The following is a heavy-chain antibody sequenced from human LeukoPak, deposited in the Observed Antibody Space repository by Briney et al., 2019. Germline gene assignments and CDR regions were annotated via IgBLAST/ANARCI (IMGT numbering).Heavy chain of an antibody. CDR2: ISWNSGSI. V-gene: IGHV3-9*01. CDR3: AKDNRRHYTSGPNPDSLH. CDR1: GFTFSSYA. D-gene: IGHD6-19*01. Sequence: GGSLRLSCVASGFTFSSYAMSWVRQAPGKGLEWVSGISWNSGSIDYADSVKGRFTISRDNAKNSLYLQMNSLRVEDTAFYYCAKDNRRHYTSGPNPDSLHWGQGALVTVSS. J-gene: IGHJ4*02.